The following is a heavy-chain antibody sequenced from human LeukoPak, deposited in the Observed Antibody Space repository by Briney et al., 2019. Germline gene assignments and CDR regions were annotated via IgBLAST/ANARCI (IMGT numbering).Heavy chain of an antibody. CDR2: IKSKTDGGTT. CDR3: TTVGSSWYFDYYYYYMDV. V-gene: IGHV3-15*01. CDR1: GFTFSNAW. Sequence: GGSLRLSCAASGFTFSNAWMSWARQAPGKGREWVGRIKSKTDGGTTDYAAPVKGRFTISRDDSKNTLYLQMNSLKTEDTAVYYCTTVGSSWYFDYYYYYMDVWGKGTTVTVSS. J-gene: IGHJ6*03. D-gene: IGHD6-13*01.